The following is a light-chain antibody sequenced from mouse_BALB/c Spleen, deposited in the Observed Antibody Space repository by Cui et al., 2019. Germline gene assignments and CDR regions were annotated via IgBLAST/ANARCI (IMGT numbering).Light chain of an antibody. CDR1: QTIGTW. CDR2: AAT. Sequence: DIQMTQSPASQSASLGESVTITCLASQTIGTWLAWYQQKPGKSPQLLIYAATSLADGVPSRFSGSGSGTKFSFKISSLQAEDFVSYYCQQLYSNPYTFGGGTKLEI. V-gene: IGKV12-98*01. CDR3: QQLYSNPYT. J-gene: IGKJ2*01.